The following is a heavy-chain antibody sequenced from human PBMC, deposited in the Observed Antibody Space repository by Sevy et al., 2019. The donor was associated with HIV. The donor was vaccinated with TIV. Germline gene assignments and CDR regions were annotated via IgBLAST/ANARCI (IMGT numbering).Heavy chain of an antibody. J-gene: IGHJ5*02. D-gene: IGHD3-9*01. V-gene: IGHV4-4*07. Sequence: SETLSLTCTVSGGSISSYYWSWIRQPAGKGLEWIGLIYTSGSINYNPSLKSRVTMSVDTSKNQFSLKLSSVTAADTAVYYCAAFDWLLGGWFDPWGQGTLVTVSS. CDR2: IYTSGSI. CDR1: GGSISSYY. CDR3: AAFDWLLGGWFDP.